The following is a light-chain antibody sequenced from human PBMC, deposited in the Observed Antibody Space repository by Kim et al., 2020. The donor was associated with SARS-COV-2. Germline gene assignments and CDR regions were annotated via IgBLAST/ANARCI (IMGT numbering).Light chain of an antibody. CDR1: DIGIKS. V-gene: IGLV3-21*04. J-gene: IGLJ1*01. Sequence: SYELTQPPSVSVAPGKTARIACGGNDIGIKSVHWYQQKPGQAPVLVIHNDSDLPSGIPERFSGSNSGKTATLTISRVEAGDEADYYCQVWDSSSDHVFGTGTKVTVL. CDR3: QVWDSSSDHV. CDR2: NDS.